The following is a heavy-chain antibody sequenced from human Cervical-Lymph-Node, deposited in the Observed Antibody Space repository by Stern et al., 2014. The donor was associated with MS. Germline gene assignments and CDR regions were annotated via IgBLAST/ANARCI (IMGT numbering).Heavy chain of an antibody. CDR2: IDPGDSDA. CDR3: ARMSRRCFDY. J-gene: IGHJ4*02. Sequence: VQLXXXGAEVKKPGESLKISCKGSGYSFITYSIGWVRQMPGKGXXWRGVIDPGDSDARYGASFQGQGTITAEKSMSTAYLQWSSVKASDTAIYYCARMSRRCFDYWGQGTLVTVSP. CDR1: GYSFITYS. V-gene: IGHV5-51*01. D-gene: IGHD4-17*01.